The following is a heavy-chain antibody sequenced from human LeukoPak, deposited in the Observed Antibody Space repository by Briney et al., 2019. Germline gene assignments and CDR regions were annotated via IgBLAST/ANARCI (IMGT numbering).Heavy chain of an antibody. CDR3: ARDQRRQQLDR. V-gene: IGHV3-11*01. CDR2: ISSSGSTI. J-gene: IGHJ5*02. Sequence: KSGGSLRLSCAASGFTFSDYYMSWIRQAPGKGLEWVSYISSSGSTIYYADSVKGRFTISRDNAKNSLYLQMNSLRAEDTAVFYCARDQRRQQLDRWGQGTLVTVSS. CDR1: GFTFSDYY. D-gene: IGHD6-13*01.